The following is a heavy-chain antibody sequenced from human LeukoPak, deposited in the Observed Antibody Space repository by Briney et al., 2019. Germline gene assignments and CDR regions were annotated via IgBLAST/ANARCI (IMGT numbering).Heavy chain of an antibody. D-gene: IGHD3-3*02. J-gene: IGHJ3*02. CDR2: INPNSGGT. CDR3: AREGSKHFDAFDI. Sequence: ASVKVSCKASGYTFTSYYMHWVRQAPGQGLEWMGWINPNSGGTNYAQKFQGRVTMTRDTSISTAYMELSRLRSDDTAVYYCAREGSKHFDAFDIWGQGTMATVSS. V-gene: IGHV1-2*02. CDR1: GYTFTSYY.